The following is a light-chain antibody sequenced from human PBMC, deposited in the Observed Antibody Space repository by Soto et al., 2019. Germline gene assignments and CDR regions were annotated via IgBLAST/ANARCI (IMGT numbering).Light chain of an antibody. CDR2: GAS. CDR3: QQYGTSPLT. V-gene: IGKV3-20*01. J-gene: IGKJ4*01. CDR1: QSVSSTY. Sequence: EIVLTQSPGTLSLSSGERATLSCRASQSVSSTYLAWYQQKPGQAPRLLIYGASSRATGIPDKFSGSGSGTVFTLTISRLEPDDFAVYFCQQYGTSPLTFGGGTKVEIQ.